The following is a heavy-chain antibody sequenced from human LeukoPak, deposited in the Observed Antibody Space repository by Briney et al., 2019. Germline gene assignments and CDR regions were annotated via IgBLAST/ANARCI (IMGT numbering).Heavy chain of an antibody. Sequence: ASVKVSCKASGYTFTSYGISWVRQAPGQGLEWMGWISAYNGNTNYAQKLQGRVTMTTDTSTSTAYMELRSLRSDDTAVYYCARGASSYSSSWYPLNYYSYYMDVWGKGTTVTVSS. CDR1: GYTFTSYG. CDR3: ARGASSYSSSWYPLNYYSYYMDV. CDR2: ISAYNGNT. V-gene: IGHV1-18*01. D-gene: IGHD6-13*01. J-gene: IGHJ6*03.